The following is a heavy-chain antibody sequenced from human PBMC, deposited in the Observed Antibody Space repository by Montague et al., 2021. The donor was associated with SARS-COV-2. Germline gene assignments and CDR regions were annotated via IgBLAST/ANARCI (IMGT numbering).Heavy chain of an antibody. CDR1: GGSIRSSSYY. CDR3: ARTTWLRGYFDL. Sequence: SETLSLTCTVSGGSIRSSSYYWGWIRQPPGKGLECIGSIYYSGSTYYNPSLKSRVTISVDTSKSHFFLKLSSVTAADTAVYYCARTTWLRGYFDLWGRGTLVTVSS. J-gene: IGHJ2*01. D-gene: IGHD5-12*01. CDR2: IYYSGST. V-gene: IGHV4-39*07.